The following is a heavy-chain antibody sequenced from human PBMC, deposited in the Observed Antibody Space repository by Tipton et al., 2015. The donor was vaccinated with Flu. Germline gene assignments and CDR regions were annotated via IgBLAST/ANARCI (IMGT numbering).Heavy chain of an antibody. V-gene: IGHV4-59*01. J-gene: IGHJ4*02. CDR2: IYNSEYT. CDR1: GGSIGSFY. D-gene: IGHD1-26*01. CDR3: ARDPTVGAVRGYFDY. Sequence: TLSLTCTVSGGSIGSFYWNWIRQPPGKGLEWIGYIYNSEYTKYNPSLQSRVTISVDTSKKQFSLQLRSVTAADTAVYYCARDPTVGAVRGYFDYWGQGTLVTVSS.